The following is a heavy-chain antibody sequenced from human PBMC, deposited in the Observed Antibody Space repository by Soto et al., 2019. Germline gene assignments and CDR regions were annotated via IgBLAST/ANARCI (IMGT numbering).Heavy chain of an antibody. J-gene: IGHJ1*01. Sequence: EVQLVESGGGLVQPGGSLRLSCAASGFTFSTYWMQWVRQVPGEGLVWVSSISENGGITTYAASVKGRFTISRDNAKNTLDLQMNGLRVEDTAIYYCAREYYSSGTHWGQGTLVTVST. CDR2: ISENGGIT. CDR3: AREYYSSGTH. CDR1: GFTFSTYW. D-gene: IGHD3-10*01. V-gene: IGHV3-74*01.